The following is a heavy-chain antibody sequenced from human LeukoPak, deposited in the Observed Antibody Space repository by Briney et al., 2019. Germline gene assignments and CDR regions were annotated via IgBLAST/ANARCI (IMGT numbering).Heavy chain of an antibody. Sequence: ASVKVSCKASGGTFSSYAISWVRQAPGQGLEWMGWINPNSGGTNYAQKFQGRVTMTRDTSISTAYMELSRLRSDDAAVYYCARDQAIAAAGRWFDPWGQGTLVTVSS. V-gene: IGHV1-2*02. CDR1: GGTFSSYA. CDR2: INPNSGGT. J-gene: IGHJ5*02. CDR3: ARDQAIAAAGRWFDP. D-gene: IGHD6-13*01.